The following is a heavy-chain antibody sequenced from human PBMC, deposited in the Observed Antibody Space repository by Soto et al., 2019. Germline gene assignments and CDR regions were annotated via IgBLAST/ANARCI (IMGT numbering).Heavy chain of an antibody. CDR1: GFTFSSYA. Sequence: HPGGSLRLSCAASGFTFSSYAMSWVRQAPGKGLEWVSAISGSGGSTYYADSVKGRFTISRDNSKNTLYLQMNSLRAEDTAVYYCAKDRVVARGYYYYGMDVWGQGTTVTVSS. V-gene: IGHV3-23*01. CDR3: AKDRVVARGYYYYGMDV. J-gene: IGHJ6*02. CDR2: ISGSGGST. D-gene: IGHD2-15*01.